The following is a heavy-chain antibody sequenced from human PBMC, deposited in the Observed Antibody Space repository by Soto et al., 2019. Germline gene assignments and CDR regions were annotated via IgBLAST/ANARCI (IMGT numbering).Heavy chain of an antibody. J-gene: IGHJ6*02. CDR3: ASPSGGSYANYYYGMDV. CDR1: GGSISSSSYY. V-gene: IGHV4-39*01. CDR2: IYYSGST. D-gene: IGHD1-26*01. Sequence: PSETLSLTCTVSGGSISSSSYYWGWIRQPPGKGLEWTGSIYYSGSTYYNPSLKSRVTISVDTSKNQFSLKLSSVTAADTAVYYCASPSGGSYANYYYGMDVWGQGTTVTVSS.